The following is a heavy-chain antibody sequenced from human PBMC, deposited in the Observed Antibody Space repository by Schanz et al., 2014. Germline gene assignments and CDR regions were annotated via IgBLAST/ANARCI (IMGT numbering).Heavy chain of an antibody. Sequence: QVQLVESGGCVVQPWGSLRLSCAASGFTFSSTGMHWVRQGPGKGLEWVAFIRYDGSNKYHADSVKGRCTISRDNSKNTLYLQMNSLRAEDTAVYYCAKAPRSLFNYFDYWGQGTLVTVSS. V-gene: IGHV3-30*02. CDR1: GFTFSSTG. CDR2: IRYDGSNK. J-gene: IGHJ4*02. CDR3: AKAPRSLFNYFDY.